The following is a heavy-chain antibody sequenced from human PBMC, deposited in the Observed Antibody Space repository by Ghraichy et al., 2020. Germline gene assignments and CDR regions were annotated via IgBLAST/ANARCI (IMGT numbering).Heavy chain of an antibody. V-gene: IGHV3-7*03. D-gene: IGHD4-11*01. Sequence: GESLNISCAASGFTFSSFWMSWVRQAPGKELEWVANINQDGSGKAYVDSVQGRFTISRDNAKNSLYLQMNSLRAEDTAIYYCAKDAYSKSDYWGQGALVTVSS. J-gene: IGHJ4*02. CDR3: AKDAYSKSDY. CDR1: GFTFSSFW. CDR2: INQDGSGK.